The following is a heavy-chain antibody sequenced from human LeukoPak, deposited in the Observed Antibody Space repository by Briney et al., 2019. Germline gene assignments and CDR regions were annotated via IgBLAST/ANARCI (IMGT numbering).Heavy chain of an antibody. Sequence: ASVKVSCKASRYTFTNYYIHWVRQAPGQGLEWMGIVNPSGGSTSYAQKFQGRVTMTRDTSTSTVYMELSSLRSEDTAVYYCARGGSSYNDEHEEFDYWGQGTVVTVSS. D-gene: IGHD3-22*01. CDR2: VNPSGGST. J-gene: IGHJ4*02. CDR3: ARGGSSYNDEHEEFDY. V-gene: IGHV1-46*01. CDR1: RYTFTNYY.